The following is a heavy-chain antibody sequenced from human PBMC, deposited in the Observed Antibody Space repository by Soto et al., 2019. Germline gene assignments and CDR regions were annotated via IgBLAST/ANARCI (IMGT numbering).Heavy chain of an antibody. V-gene: IGHV4-38-2*01. D-gene: IGHD3-3*01. CDR2: IYHSGST. CDR3: ARFDFWSGYYRPNYYYGMDV. Sequence: SETLSLTCAVSGYSISSGYYWGWIRQPPGRGLEWIGSIYHSGSTYYNPSLKSRVTISVDTSKNQFSLKLSSVTAADTAVYYCARFDFWSGYYRPNYYYGMDVWGQGTTVTVSS. J-gene: IGHJ6*02. CDR1: GYSISSGYY.